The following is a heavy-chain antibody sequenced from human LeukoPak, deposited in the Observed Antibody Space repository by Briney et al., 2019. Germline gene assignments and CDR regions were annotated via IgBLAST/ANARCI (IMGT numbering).Heavy chain of an antibody. CDR3: AKDRYDYVWGSYRYSFDY. Sequence: GGSLRLSCAASGFTFSSYAMSWVRQAPGKGLEWVSAISGSGGSTYYADSVEGRFTISRDNSKNTLYLQMNSLRAEDTAVYYCAKDRYDYVWGSYRYSFDYWGQGTLVIVSS. D-gene: IGHD3-16*02. CDR2: ISGSGGST. CDR1: GFTFSSYA. V-gene: IGHV3-23*01. J-gene: IGHJ4*02.